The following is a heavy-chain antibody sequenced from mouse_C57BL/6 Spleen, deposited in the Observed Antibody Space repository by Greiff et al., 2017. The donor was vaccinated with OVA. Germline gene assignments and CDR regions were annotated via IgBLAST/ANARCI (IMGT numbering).Heavy chain of an antibody. CDR2: INPGSGGT. D-gene: IGHD2-13*01. CDR3: AREGLH. Sequence: VQLQQSGAELVRPGTSVKVSCKASGYAFTNYLIEWVKQRPGQGLEWIGVINPGSGGTNYNEKFKGKATLTADKSSSTAYMQLSSLTSEDSAVYFCAREGLHWGQGTTLTVSS. V-gene: IGHV1-54*01. CDR1: GYAFTNYL. J-gene: IGHJ2*01.